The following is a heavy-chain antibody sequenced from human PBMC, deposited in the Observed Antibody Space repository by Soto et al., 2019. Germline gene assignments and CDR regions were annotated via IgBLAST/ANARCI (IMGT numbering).Heavy chain of an antibody. CDR3: ARSQEIVLVPAAMQGGGFDP. CDR2: IYHSGGT. CDR1: GGSISSGGYS. V-gene: IGHV4-30-2*01. Sequence: SETLSLTCAVSGGSISSGGYSWSWIRQPPGKGLEWIGYIYHSGGTYYNPSLKSRVTISVDRSKNQFSLKLSSVTAADTAVYYCARSQEIVLVPAAMQGGGFDPWGQGTLVTVS. J-gene: IGHJ5*02. D-gene: IGHD2-2*01.